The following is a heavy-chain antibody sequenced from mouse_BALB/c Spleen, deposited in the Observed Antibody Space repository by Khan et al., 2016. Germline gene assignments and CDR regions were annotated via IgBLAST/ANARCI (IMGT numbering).Heavy chain of an antibody. V-gene: IGHV6-6*02. CDR3: TRTLSSY. CDR2: IRLKSNNYAT. J-gene: IGHJ2*01. D-gene: IGHD3-1*01. CDR1: GFTFSNYW. Sequence: EVKLEESGGGLVQPGGSMKLSCVASGFTFSNYWMNWVRQSPEKGLEWVAEIRLKSNNYATHYAESVKGRFTISRDDSKSSVYLQMNNLRAEDTGSYYCTRTLSSYWGQGTTLTVSS.